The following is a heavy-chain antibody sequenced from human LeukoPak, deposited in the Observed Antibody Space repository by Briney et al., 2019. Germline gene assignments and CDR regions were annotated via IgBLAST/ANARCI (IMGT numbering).Heavy chain of an antibody. Sequence: PGGSLRLSCAASGFTVSSNYMSWVRQAPGEGLEWVSVIYSGGSTYYADSVKGRFTISRDNSKNTLYLQMNSLRAEDTAVYYCARDLIRPQRKFDYWGQGTLVTVSS. V-gene: IGHV3-66*01. J-gene: IGHJ4*02. D-gene: IGHD2-21*01. CDR1: GFTVSSNY. CDR3: ARDLIRPQRKFDY. CDR2: IYSGGST.